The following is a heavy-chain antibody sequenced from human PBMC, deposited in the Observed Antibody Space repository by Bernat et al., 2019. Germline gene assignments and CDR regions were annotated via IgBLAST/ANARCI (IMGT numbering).Heavy chain of an antibody. CDR2: INPKDGNR. CDR1: GYTFTNYW. CDR3: DRDCHKIVEGWFDP. V-gene: IGHV1-46*03. Sequence: QVQLVQSGAEVKKPGASVTLSCKASGYTFTNYWMYWVRQAPGQGLEWMGIINPKDGNRNYAQKFQGRVTRTTDTSTSTVYMERSSLRSEDTAVYYCDRDCHKIVEGWFDPWGPGTLVTVSS. D-gene: IGHD3-22*01. J-gene: IGHJ5*02.